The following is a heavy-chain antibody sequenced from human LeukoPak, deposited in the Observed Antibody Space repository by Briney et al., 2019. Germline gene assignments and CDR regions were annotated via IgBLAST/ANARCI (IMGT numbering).Heavy chain of an antibody. Sequence: GGSLRLSFAASGLTVSSDYMSWVRQAPGKGLEWVAVIYSGGSTYYADSVKGRFTISRDKSKNTVYLQMNSLRFEDTAMYYCARNWFDPWGQGTLVTVSS. CDR3: ARNWFDP. V-gene: IGHV3-53*05. J-gene: IGHJ5*02. CDR1: GLTVSSDY. CDR2: IYSGGST.